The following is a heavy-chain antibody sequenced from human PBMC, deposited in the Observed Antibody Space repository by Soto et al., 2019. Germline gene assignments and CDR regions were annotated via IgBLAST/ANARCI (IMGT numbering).Heavy chain of an antibody. V-gene: IGHV1-46*01. CDR1: GYTFTSYY. Sequence: ASVKVSCKASGYTFTSYYMHWVRQAPGQGLEWMGIINPSGGSTSYAQKFQGRVTMTRDTSTSTVYMELSSLRSEDTAVYYCVRGGDNVLRFLEWSLASYYYYGMDVWGQVTTVTVPS. CDR3: VRGGDNVLRFLEWSLASYYYYGMDV. D-gene: IGHD3-3*01. J-gene: IGHJ6*02. CDR2: INPSGGST.